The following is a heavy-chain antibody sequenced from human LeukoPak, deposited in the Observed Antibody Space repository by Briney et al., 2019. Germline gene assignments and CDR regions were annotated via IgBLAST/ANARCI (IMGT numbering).Heavy chain of an antibody. CDR2: IRYDGSNK. Sequence: GGPLRLSCAASGFAFSSYGMHWVRQAPGKGLEWVAFIRYDGSNKYYADSVKGRFTISRDNSKNTLYLQMNSLRAEDTAVYYCAKDNYYYGSGSFFVDYWGQGTLVTVSS. V-gene: IGHV3-30*02. D-gene: IGHD3-10*01. CDR3: AKDNYYYGSGSFFVDY. CDR1: GFAFSSYG. J-gene: IGHJ4*02.